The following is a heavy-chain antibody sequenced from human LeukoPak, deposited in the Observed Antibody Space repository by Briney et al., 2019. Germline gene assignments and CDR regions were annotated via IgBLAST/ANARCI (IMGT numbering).Heavy chain of an antibody. D-gene: IGHD2-21*02. CDR1: GGSISSSSYY. Sequence: PSETLSLTCTVSGGSISSSSYYWGWIRQPPGKGLEWIGSIYYSGSTYYNPSLKSRVTISVDTSKNQFSLKLSSVAAADTAVYYCVRQSGDWAYYFDYWGQGTLVTVSS. V-gene: IGHV4-39*01. J-gene: IGHJ4*02. CDR2: IYYSGST. CDR3: VRQSGDWAYYFDY.